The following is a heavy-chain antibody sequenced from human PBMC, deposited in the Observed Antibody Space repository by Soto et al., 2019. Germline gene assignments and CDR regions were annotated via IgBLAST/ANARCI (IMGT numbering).Heavy chain of an antibody. D-gene: IGHD2-2*01. Sequence: PVGSLRLSCAASGFTFDDYAMHWVRQAPGKGLEWVSGISWNSGSIGYADSVKGRFTISRDNAKNSLYLQMNSLRAEDTALYYCAKEGYVVVPAARRDYYYYYGMDVWGQGTTVTVSS. CDR3: AKEGYVVVPAARRDYYYYYGMDV. V-gene: IGHV3-9*01. J-gene: IGHJ6*02. CDR1: GFTFDDYA. CDR2: ISWNSGSI.